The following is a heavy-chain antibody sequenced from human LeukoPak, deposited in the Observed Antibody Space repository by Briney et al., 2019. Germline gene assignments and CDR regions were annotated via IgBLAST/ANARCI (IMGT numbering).Heavy chain of an antibody. V-gene: IGHV4-39*01. CDR1: GDSIGSGPYY. J-gene: IGHJ4*02. CDR2: IYYTRNT. Sequence: SETLSLTCSVSGDSIGSGPYYWSWIRQSPGKGLEWIGTIYYTRNTYYNSSLKSRVTISIDTFKNQFSLKLSSVTAADTAIYYCARRDNSDSSGYFDHWGQGTLVTVSS. CDR3: ARRDNSDSSGYFDH. D-gene: IGHD3-22*01.